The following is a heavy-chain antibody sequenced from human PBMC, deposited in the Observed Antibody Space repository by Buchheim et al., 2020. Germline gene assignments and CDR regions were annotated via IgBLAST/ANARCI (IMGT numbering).Heavy chain of an antibody. CDR1: GFTFSSYG. D-gene: IGHD5-18*01. CDR3: ARDSGLSAMVDY. J-gene: IGHJ4*02. CDR2: IWYDGSNK. Sequence: QVQLVESGGGVVQPGRSLRLSCAASGFTFSSYGMHWVRQAPGKGLEWVAVIWYDGSNKYYADSVKSRFPISRDNSKNTLYLQMNSLRAEDTAVYYCARDSGLSAMVDYWGQGTL. V-gene: IGHV3-33*01.